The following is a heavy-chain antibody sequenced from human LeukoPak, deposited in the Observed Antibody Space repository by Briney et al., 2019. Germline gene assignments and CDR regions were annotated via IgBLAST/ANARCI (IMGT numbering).Heavy chain of an antibody. V-gene: IGHV3-23*01. Sequence: GASLRLSCAASGFTFSSYAMSWVRQAPGKGLEWVSAISGSGGSTYYADSVKGRLTISRDNSKNTPYLQMNSLRAEDTAVYYCAKCPKPAMVDYWGQGTLVTVSS. J-gene: IGHJ4*02. CDR2: ISGSGGST. CDR3: AKCPKPAMVDY. CDR1: GFTFSSYA. D-gene: IGHD5-18*01.